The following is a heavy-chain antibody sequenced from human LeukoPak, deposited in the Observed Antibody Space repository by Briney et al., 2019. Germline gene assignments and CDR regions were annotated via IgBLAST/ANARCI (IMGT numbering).Heavy chain of an antibody. CDR3: ARGLGYDFWSGYSPGYYFDY. CDR1: GYTFTSYG. J-gene: IGHJ4*02. CDR2: LSAYNGNT. Sequence: ASVKVSCKASGYTFTSYGISWVRQAPGQGLEWMGWLSAYNGNTNYAQKLQGRVTMTTDTSTSTPYMELRSLRSDDTAVYYCARGLGYDFWSGYSPGYYFDYWGQGTLVTVSS. D-gene: IGHD3-3*01. V-gene: IGHV1-18*01.